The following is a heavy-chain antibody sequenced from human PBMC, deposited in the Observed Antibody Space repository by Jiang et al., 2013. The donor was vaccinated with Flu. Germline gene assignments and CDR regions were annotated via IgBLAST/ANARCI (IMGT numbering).Heavy chain of an antibody. CDR2: IYYSGST. V-gene: IGHV4-31*03. Sequence: YGPGLVKPSQTLSLTCTVSGGSISSGGYYWSWIRQHPGKGLEWIGYIYYSGSTYYNPSLKSRVTISVDTSKNQFSLKLSSVTAADTAVYYCARLNTPDVGYVDYWGQGTLVTVSS. CDR3: ARLNTPDVGYVDY. D-gene: IGHD1-26*01. J-gene: IGHJ4*02. CDR1: GGSISSGGYY.